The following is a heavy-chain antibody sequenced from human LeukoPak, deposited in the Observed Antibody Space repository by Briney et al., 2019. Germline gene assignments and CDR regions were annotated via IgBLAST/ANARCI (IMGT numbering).Heavy chain of an antibody. V-gene: IGHV4-39*01. D-gene: IGHD2-15*01. J-gene: IGHJ4*02. CDR3: ARQGGGSLDY. CDR2: IYYSGST. CDR1: GGSISSSSYY. Sequence: PSEILSLTCTVSGGSISSSSYYWGWIRQPPGKGLEWIGSIYYSGSTHYNPSLKSRVTISVDTSKNQFSLKLSSVTAADTAVYYCARQGGGSLDYWGQGTLVTVSS.